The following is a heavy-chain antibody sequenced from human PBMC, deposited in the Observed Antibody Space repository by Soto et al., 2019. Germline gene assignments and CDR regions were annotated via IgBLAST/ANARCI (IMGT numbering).Heavy chain of an antibody. D-gene: IGHD3-10*01. V-gene: IGHV1-18*01. CDR1: GYTFTSYG. CDR2: ISAYNGNT. Sequence: QVQLVQSGAEVKKPGASVKVSCKASGYTFTSYGISWVRQAPGQGLEWMGWISAYNGNTNYAQKLPGIVTMPTDTSTSTAYMELRSLRSDDTAVYYCARDRVVRGVIPSQYYYSGMDVWGQGTTVTVSS. CDR3: ARDRVVRGVIPSQYYYSGMDV. J-gene: IGHJ6*02.